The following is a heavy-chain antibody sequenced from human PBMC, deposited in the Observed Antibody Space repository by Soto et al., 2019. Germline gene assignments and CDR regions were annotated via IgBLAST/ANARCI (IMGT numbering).Heavy chain of an antibody. Sequence: PSETLSLTCTVSGGSISNYYWSWIRQPPGKGLEWIGYIYYSGRGNYNPSLKSRVTISVDTSKNQFSLKLSSVTAADTAVYYCAREDYCGGGRCYGGGGYDYCGQGTLVPVSS. CDR1: GGSISNYY. CDR3: AREDYCGGGRCYGGGGYDY. J-gene: IGHJ4*02. D-gene: IGHD2-15*01. CDR2: IYYSGRG. V-gene: IGHV4-59*01.